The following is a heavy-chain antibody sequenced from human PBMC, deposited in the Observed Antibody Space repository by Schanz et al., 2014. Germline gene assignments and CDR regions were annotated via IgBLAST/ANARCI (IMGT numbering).Heavy chain of an antibody. CDR3: VAEKRMESGTWAKAFDI. Sequence: QVQLVQSGAEVKKPGASVKVSCKASGYTFTSYYIHCVRQAPGQGLEWMGLINPYDDTIDYAKKFQGRFTTTRDTSTTTVYMELSSRRSDDTAMYYCVAEKRMESGTWAKAFDIWGQGTWVAVSS. CDR1: GYTFTSYY. J-gene: IGHJ3*02. V-gene: IGHV1-46*01. D-gene: IGHD3-3*01. CDR2: INPYDDTI.